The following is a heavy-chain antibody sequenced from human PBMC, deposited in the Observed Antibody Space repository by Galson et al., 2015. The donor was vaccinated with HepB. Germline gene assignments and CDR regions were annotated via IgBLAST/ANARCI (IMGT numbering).Heavy chain of an antibody. Sequence: SLRLSCAASGFPFKSYGMHWVRQAPGKGLEWVAAIWYDEDKKYYADPVKGRFTISRDNSKNTVYLQMNSLRVEDTAVYYCARGEWYIEYWGQGTLVTVSS. CDR2: IWYDEDKK. D-gene: IGHD3-3*01. CDR3: ARGEWYIEY. V-gene: IGHV3-33*01. J-gene: IGHJ4*02. CDR1: GFPFKSYG.